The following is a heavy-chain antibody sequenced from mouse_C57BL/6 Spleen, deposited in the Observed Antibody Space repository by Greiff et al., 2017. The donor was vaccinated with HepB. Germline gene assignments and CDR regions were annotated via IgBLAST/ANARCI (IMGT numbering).Heavy chain of an antibody. D-gene: IGHD2-5*01. CDR1: GFSLTSYA. CDR3: ARSNAYYSNYFYAMDY. J-gene: IGHJ4*01. V-gene: IGHV2-9-1*01. Sequence: VQRVESGPGLVAPSQRLSITCTVSGFSLTSYAISWVRQPPGKGLEWLGVIWTGGGTNYNSALKSRLSISKDNSKSQVFLKMNSLQTDDTARYYCARSNAYYSNYFYAMDYWGQGTSVTVSS. CDR2: IWTGGGT.